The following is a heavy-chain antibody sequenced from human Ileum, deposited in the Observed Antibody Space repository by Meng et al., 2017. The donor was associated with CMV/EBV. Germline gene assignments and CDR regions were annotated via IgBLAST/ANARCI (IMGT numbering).Heavy chain of an antibody. CDR2: INHSGST. D-gene: IGHD6-13*01. J-gene: IGHJ6*02. CDR3: ARDRAAAGYYYYGMDV. V-gene: IGHV4-34*01. Sequence: SETLSLTCAVYGGSFSGYYWSWIRQPPGKGLEWIGEINHSGSTNYNPSLKSRVTISVDTSKNQFSLKLSSVTAADTAVYYCARDRAAAGYYYYGMDVWGQGTMVTVSS. CDR1: GGSFSGYY.